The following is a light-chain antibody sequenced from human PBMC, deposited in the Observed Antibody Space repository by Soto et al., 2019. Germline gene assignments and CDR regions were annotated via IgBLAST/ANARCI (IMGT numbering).Light chain of an antibody. CDR1: QSISSY. J-gene: IGKJ5*01. Sequence: DIQMTQSPSSLSASVVARVTITCRASQSISSYLNWYQQKPGKAPKLLIYAASSLQSGVPSRFSGSGSGTDFTLTISSLQPEECATYYCQQSYSTPITFGQGTRLEIK. V-gene: IGKV1-39*01. CDR3: QQSYSTPIT. CDR2: AAS.